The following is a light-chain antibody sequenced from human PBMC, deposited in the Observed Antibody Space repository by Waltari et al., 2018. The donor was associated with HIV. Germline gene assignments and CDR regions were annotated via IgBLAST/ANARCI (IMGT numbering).Light chain of an antibody. CDR1: GGSITRNS. V-gene: IGLV6-57*01. CDR3: QSSDRNNQV. Sequence: NFMLTQPHSVSEPPGKTVTLSCTRTGGSITRNSVKWYPRRPGGSPTTVIYEDDQRPSGVPGRFSGSIDSSSNSASLTISGLKPEDEADYYCQSSDRNNQVFGGGTKLTVL. CDR2: EDD. J-gene: IGLJ3*02.